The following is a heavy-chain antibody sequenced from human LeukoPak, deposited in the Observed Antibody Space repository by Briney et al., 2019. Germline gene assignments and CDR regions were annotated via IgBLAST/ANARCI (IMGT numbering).Heavy chain of an antibody. CDR1: GFTFSSYS. V-gene: IGHV3-21*01. D-gene: IGHD3-3*01. CDR2: ISSSSSYI. J-gene: IGHJ3*02. Sequence: GGSLRLSCAASGFTFSSYSMNWVRQAPGKGLEWVSSISSSSSYIYYADSVKGRFTISRDNAKNSLYLQMNSLRAEDTAVYYCAREGLTIFGVPRHAFDIWGQGTMVTVSS. CDR3: AREGLTIFGVPRHAFDI.